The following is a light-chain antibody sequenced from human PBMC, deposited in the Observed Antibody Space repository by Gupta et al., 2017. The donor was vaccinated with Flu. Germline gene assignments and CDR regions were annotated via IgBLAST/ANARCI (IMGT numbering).Light chain of an antibody. CDR3: QQAHRLPLT. J-gene: IGKJ4*02. Sequence: DIQMTQSPSSVSASVGDRVTITCRASQAISSWLVWYQQKPGKAPKLLIYAASSLHSGVPSRFSGSGSGTDFTLTISSMQPEDFATYYCQQAHRLPLTFGGGTXVEIK. CDR1: QAISSW. CDR2: AAS. V-gene: IGKV1-12*01.